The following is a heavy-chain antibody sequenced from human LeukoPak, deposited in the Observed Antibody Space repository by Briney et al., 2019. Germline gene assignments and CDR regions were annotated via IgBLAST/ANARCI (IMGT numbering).Heavy chain of an antibody. J-gene: IGHJ3*02. CDR2: IYYSGSA. D-gene: IGHD2-21*02. V-gene: IGHV4-39*07. CDR1: GGSISSSSYY. Sequence: SETLSLTCTVSGGSISSSSYYWGWIRQPPGKGLEWIGSIYYSGSANYNPSLKSRVTISVDTSKNQFSLNLNSVTAADTAVYYCARAGGYCGGDCYLHDAFDIWGQGTMVTVSS. CDR3: ARAGGYCGGDCYLHDAFDI.